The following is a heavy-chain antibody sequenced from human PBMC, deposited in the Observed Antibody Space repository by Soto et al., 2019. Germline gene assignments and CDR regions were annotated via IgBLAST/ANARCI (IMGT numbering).Heavy chain of an antibody. CDR2: ISSSSSYI. CDR3: ARSNYLMGSSSGNDAFDI. CDR1: GFTFSSYS. J-gene: IGHJ3*02. D-gene: IGHD6-6*01. Sequence: GGSLRLSCAASGFTFSSYSMNWVRQAPGKGLERVSSISSSSSYIYYADSVKGRFTISRDNAKNSLYLQMNSLRAEDTAVYYCARSNYLMGSSSGNDAFDIWGQGTMVTVSS. V-gene: IGHV3-21*01.